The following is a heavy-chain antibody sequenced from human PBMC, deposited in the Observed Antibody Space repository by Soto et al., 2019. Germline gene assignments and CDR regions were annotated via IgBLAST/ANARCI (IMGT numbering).Heavy chain of an antibody. V-gene: IGHV3-30-3*01. D-gene: IGHD5-18*01. CDR1: GFTFSSYA. Sequence: PGGSLRLSCAASGFTFSSYAMHWVRQAPGKGLEWVAVISYDGSNKYYADSVKGRFTISRDNSKNTLYLQMNSLRAEDTAVYYCASNVDTAMAHLWGQGTMVTVSS. CDR2: ISYDGSNK. J-gene: IGHJ4*02. CDR3: ASNVDTAMAHL.